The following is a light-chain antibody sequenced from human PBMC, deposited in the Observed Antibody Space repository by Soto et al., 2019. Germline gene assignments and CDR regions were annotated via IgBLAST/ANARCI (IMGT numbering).Light chain of an antibody. CDR2: DAS. CDR3: QQRSNWPPVIT. V-gene: IGKV3-11*01. J-gene: IGKJ5*01. Sequence: EIVLTQSPATLSLSPGERATLSCRAGQSFSSYLAWYQQKPGQAPRLLIYDASKRATGIPARFSGRGSGTDFTLTISRLEPEDFAVYYCQQRSNWPPVITFGQGTRLEIK. CDR1: QSFSSY.